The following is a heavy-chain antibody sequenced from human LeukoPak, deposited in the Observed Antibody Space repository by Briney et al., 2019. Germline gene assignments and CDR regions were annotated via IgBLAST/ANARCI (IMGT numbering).Heavy chain of an antibody. Sequence: SETLSLTCAVYGGSFSGYYWSWIRQPPGKGLEWIGEINHSGSTNYNPSLKSRVTISVDTSKNQFSLKLSSVTAADTAVYYCARGSESPRPPPENWFDPWDQGTLVTVSS. J-gene: IGHJ5*02. CDR1: GGSFSGYY. D-gene: IGHD6-6*01. CDR3: ARGSESPRPPPENWFDP. CDR2: INHSGST. V-gene: IGHV4-34*01.